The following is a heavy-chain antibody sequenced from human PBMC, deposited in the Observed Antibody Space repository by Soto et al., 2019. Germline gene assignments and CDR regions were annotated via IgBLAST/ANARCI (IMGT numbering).Heavy chain of an antibody. V-gene: IGHV3-74*01. CDR1: GFTFSSYW. CDR2: INSDGSST. Sequence: GGSLRLSCAASGFTFSSYWMHWVRQAPGKGLVWVSRINSDGSSTSYADSVKGRFTISRDNAKNTLYLQMKSLRAEDTAVYYCARGGIAAAGRFGMDVWGQGTTVTVSS. J-gene: IGHJ6*02. D-gene: IGHD6-13*01. CDR3: ARGGIAAAGRFGMDV.